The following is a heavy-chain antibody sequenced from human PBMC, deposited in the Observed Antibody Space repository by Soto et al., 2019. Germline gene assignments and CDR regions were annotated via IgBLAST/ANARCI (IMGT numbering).Heavy chain of an antibody. CDR2: IYHSGST. D-gene: IGHD5-18*01. J-gene: IGHJ4*02. CDR1: GGSISSGGYS. Sequence: SETLSLTCAVSGGSISSGGYSWSWIRQPPGKGLEWIGYIYHSGSTYYNPSLKSRVTISVDRSKNQFSLKLSSVTAADTAVYYCARGRGYSYGYEEGFDYWGQGTLVTVSS. CDR3: ARGRGYSYGYEEGFDY. V-gene: IGHV4-30-2*01.